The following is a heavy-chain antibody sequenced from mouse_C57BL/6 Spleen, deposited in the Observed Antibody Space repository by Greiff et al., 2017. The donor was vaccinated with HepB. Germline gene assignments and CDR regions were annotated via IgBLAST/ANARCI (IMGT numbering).Heavy chain of an antibody. J-gene: IGHJ2*01. CDR3: TTVTTVFFDY. CDR2: IDPENGDT. V-gene: IGHV14-4*01. D-gene: IGHD1-1*01. Sequence: VQLKQSGAELVRPGASVKLSCTASGFNIKDDYMHWVKQRPEQGLEWIGWIDPENGDTEYASKFQGKATITADTSSNTAYLQLSSLTSEDTAVYYCTTVTTVFFDYWGQGTTLTVSS. CDR1: GFNIKDDY.